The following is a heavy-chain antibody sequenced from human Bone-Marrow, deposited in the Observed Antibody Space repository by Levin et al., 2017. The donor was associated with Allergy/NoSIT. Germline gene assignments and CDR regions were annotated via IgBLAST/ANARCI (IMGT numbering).Heavy chain of an antibody. Sequence: ASETLSLTCAVSGYSISSGYYWGWIRQPPGKGLEWIGSIYHSGSTYYNPSLKSRVTISVDTSKNQFSLKLSSVTAADTAVYYCARDQPPGYHYAFDYWGQGTLVTVSS. CDR2: IYHSGST. V-gene: IGHV4-38-2*02. CDR3: ARDQPPGYHYAFDY. D-gene: IGHD5-12*01. CDR1: GYSISSGYY. J-gene: IGHJ4*02.